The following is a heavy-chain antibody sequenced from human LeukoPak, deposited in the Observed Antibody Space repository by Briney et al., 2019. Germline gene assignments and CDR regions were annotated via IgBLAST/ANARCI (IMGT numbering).Heavy chain of an antibody. V-gene: IGHV4-61*01. CDR3: ARDKYYGGD. J-gene: IGHJ4*02. CDR2: IYYSGST. Sequence: SETLSLTCTVSGGSISSSSYYWSWIRQPPGKGLEWIGYIYYSGSTNYNPSLKSRVTISVDTSKNQFSLKLSSVTAADTAVYYCARDKYYGGDWGQGTLVTVSS. CDR1: GGSISSSSYY. D-gene: IGHD4-23*01.